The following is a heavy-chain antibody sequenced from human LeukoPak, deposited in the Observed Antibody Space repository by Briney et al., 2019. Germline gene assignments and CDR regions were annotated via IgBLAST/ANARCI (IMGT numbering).Heavy chain of an antibody. CDR2: VHHSGRT. V-gene: IGHV4-59*01. CDR1: GASIFNYY. D-gene: IGHD4/OR15-4a*01. J-gene: IGHJ1*01. Sequence: SETLSLTCNVSGASIFNYYWSWIRQAPGKGLEWIGYVHHSGRTNSNPSLGSRVTMSVDTSTSQLSLNLTSVTPADTAVYFCARDLRAKYWGQGTLVFVSS. CDR3: ARDLRAKY.